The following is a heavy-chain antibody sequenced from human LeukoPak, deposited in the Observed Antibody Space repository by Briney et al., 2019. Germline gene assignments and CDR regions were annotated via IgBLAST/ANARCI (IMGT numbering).Heavy chain of an antibody. V-gene: IGHV4-38-2*02. CDR2: IYHSGST. J-gene: IGHJ3*02. CDR3: ARREWYYYDSSGPGAFDI. Sequence: SETLSLTCTVSGYSISSGYYWGWIRQPPGKGLEWIGSIYHSGSTYYNPSLKSRVTISVDTSKNQFSLKLSSVTAADTAVYYCARREWYYYDSSGPGAFDIWGQGTMVTVSS. CDR1: GYSISSGYY. D-gene: IGHD3-22*01.